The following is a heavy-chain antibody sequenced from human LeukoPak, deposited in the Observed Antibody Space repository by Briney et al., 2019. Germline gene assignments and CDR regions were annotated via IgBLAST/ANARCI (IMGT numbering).Heavy chain of an antibody. Sequence: ASVKVSCKASGGTFSSYAISWVRQAPGQGLEWMGGIIPIFGTANYAQKFQGRVTITADKSTSTAYMELSSLRSEDTAVYYCARVPPASGYDYWFDPWGQGTLVTVSS. CDR1: GGTFSSYA. D-gene: IGHD5-12*01. CDR2: IIPIFGTA. J-gene: IGHJ5*02. V-gene: IGHV1-69*06. CDR3: ARVPPASGYDYWFDP.